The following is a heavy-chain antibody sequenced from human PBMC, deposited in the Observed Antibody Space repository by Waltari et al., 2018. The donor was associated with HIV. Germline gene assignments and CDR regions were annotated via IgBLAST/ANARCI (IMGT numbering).Heavy chain of an antibody. V-gene: IGHV3-13*01. CDR3: ARDTLGTLDY. CDR1: GFIFTTYE. Sequence: EVQLVESGGGLVQPGGSLRLSCAASGFIFTTYELHWVRQRTGKGLEWVSAVGTAGETYYSDSVKGRLTISREDAKNSLFLQMNSLRAEDTALYYCARDTLGTLDYWGQGILITVSS. J-gene: IGHJ4*02. CDR2: VGTAGET.